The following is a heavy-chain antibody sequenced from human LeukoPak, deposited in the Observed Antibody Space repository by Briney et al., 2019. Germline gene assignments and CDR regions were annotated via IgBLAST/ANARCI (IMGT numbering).Heavy chain of an antibody. J-gene: IGHJ6*03. Sequence: ASVKVSCKAFGYTFTRYYMHWVRQAPGQGLEWMGWINPNSGGTNYAQKFQGRVTMTRDTSISTAYMELSRLRSDDTAVYYCARETGTTNYYYYMDVWGKGTTVTVSS. CDR3: ARETGTTNYYYYMDV. D-gene: IGHD1-1*01. CDR2: INPNSGGT. V-gene: IGHV1-2*02. CDR1: GYTFTRYY.